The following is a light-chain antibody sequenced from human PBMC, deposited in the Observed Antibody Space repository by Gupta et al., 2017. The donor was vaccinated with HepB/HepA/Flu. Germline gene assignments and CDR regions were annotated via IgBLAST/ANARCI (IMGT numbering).Light chain of an antibody. CDR1: QSLCSY. Sequence: IVFTQSSATLSLSPGERATRSCTDSQSLCSYLAWSRQKPGQAPRLLIYYGTNRATGIPARFSGSGSGTDFTLTINSLEPEEFAVYYCQHRSNWPAFGQGTRLEIK. J-gene: IGKJ5*01. CDR2: YGT. V-gene: IGKV3-11*01. CDR3: QHRSNWPA.